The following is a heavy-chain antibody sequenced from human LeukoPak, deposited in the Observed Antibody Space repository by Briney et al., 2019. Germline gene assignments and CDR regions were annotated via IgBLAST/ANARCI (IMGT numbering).Heavy chain of an antibody. CDR3: AKVGAGWFDP. Sequence: PGGSLRLSCAASGFTFSSYSMNWVRQAPGKGLEWVSSISSSSSYIYYADSVKGRFTISRDNSKNTLYLQMNSLRAEDTAVYYCAKVGAGWFDPWGQGTLVTVSS. D-gene: IGHD3-16*01. V-gene: IGHV3-21*04. CDR1: GFTFSSYS. CDR2: ISSSSSYI. J-gene: IGHJ5*02.